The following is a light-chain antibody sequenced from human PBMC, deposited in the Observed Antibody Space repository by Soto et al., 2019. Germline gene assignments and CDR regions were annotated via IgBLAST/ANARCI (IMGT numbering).Light chain of an antibody. CDR3: LQVANFPRT. J-gene: IGKJ1*01. V-gene: IGKV1-12*01. CDR1: QDINSR. CDR2: AAT. Sequence: DSQMARSPCSLCASVGDTVTTTCRASQDINSRLAWFQQQPGRPPKYVIQAATMLQSGFPSRFAGSGSGRDFTLTIHTLQPEDSATYYCLQVANFPRTFGQGTKVDNK.